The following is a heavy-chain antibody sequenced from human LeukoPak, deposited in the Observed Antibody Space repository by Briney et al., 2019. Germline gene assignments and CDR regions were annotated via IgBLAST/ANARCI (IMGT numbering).Heavy chain of an antibody. CDR1: GGSISSYY. CDR2: INHSGST. Sequence: PSETLSLTCSVSGGSISSYYWSWIRQPPGKGLEWIGEINHSGSTNYNPSLKSRVTISVDTSKNQFSLKLSSVTAADTAVYYCARGRRIGGFDLWGQGTLVTVSS. V-gene: IGHV4-34*01. CDR3: ARGRRIGGFDL. D-gene: IGHD2-21*01. J-gene: IGHJ5*02.